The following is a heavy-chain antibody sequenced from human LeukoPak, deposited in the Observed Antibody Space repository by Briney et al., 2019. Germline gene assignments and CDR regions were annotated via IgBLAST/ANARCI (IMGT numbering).Heavy chain of an antibody. CDR2: ISYSGST. CDR3: ARGGSGYALNWFDP. D-gene: IGHD5-12*01. Sequence: APETLSLTCTVSGGSIGSYYWSWIRQPPGKGLEWIGHISYSGSTNYNPSLKSRVTISVDTSKNQFSLKLSSVTAADTAVYYCARGGSGYALNWFDPWGQGTLVTVSS. V-gene: IGHV4-59*01. CDR1: GGSIGSYY. J-gene: IGHJ5*02.